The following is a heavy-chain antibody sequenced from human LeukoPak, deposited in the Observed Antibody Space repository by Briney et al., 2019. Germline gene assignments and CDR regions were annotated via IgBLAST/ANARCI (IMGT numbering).Heavy chain of an antibody. D-gene: IGHD4-17*01. Sequence: PSETLSLTCTVSGGSVSSGPYYWSWIRQPPGKGLECIGYIYHSGNTNYNPSLKSRVTISVDRSKNQFSLKLSSVTAADTAVYYCARDGGSYSDIAEYFQHWGQGTLVTVSS. J-gene: IGHJ1*01. CDR1: GGSVSSGPYY. CDR3: ARDGGSYSDIAEYFQH. V-gene: IGHV4-61*01. CDR2: IYHSGNT.